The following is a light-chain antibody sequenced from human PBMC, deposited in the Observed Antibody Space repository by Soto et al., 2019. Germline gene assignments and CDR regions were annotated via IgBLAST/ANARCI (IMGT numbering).Light chain of an antibody. CDR2: EVS. CDR1: SNDVGLYKY. Sequence: QSALTQPASVSGSPGQSITISCTGTSNDVGLYKYVSWYQQHPGKAPKLIIYEVSNRPSGVSNRFSGSKSGNTASLTISGLQSEDEADYFCSSSASSTALIFGGGTKLTVL. CDR3: SSSASSTALI. V-gene: IGLV2-14*01. J-gene: IGLJ2*01.